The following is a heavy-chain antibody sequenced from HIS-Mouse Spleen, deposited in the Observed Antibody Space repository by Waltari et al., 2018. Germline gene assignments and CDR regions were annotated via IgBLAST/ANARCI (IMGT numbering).Heavy chain of an antibody. Sequence: QVQLVQSGAEVKKPGASVKVYCKASGYTFTGYYMHWGRQVPGQGLEWMGWINPNSGGTNYAQQFQGRVTMTRDTSISTAYMELSRLRSDDTAVYYCASLSEYSSSSDAFDIWGQGTMVTVSS. V-gene: IGHV1-2*02. CDR3: ASLSEYSSSSDAFDI. CDR1: GYTFTGYY. CDR2: INPNSGGT. J-gene: IGHJ3*02. D-gene: IGHD6-6*01.